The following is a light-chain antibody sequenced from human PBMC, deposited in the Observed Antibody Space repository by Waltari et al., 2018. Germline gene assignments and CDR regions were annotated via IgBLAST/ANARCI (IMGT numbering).Light chain of an antibody. CDR3: ASYAGNNNFV. V-gene: IGLV2-8*01. J-gene: IGLJ1*01. CDR2: EVS. Sequence: QSALTQPPSASGSPGQSVSISCTGTSSDIGAYNFLSWYQKHTGKPPKLMISEVSKPPSGVPDRFSGSKSGNTASLTVSGLPAEDEADYYCASYAGNNNFVFGSGTKVTVL. CDR1: SSDIGAYNF.